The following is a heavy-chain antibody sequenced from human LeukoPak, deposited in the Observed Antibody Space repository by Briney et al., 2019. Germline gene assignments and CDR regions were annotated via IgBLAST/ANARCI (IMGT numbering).Heavy chain of an antibody. CDR1: GFTFSSYE. D-gene: IGHD6-19*01. Sequence: GGSLRLSCAASGFTFSSYEMNWVRQAPGKGLEWVSYIGSSGSTIYYADSVKGRFTISRDNSRNTLYLQMNSLRAEDTAVYYCARGPIAVAGTPSIYQHWGQGTLVTVSS. CDR3: ARGPIAVAGTPSIYQH. CDR2: IGSSGSTI. V-gene: IGHV3-48*03. J-gene: IGHJ1*01.